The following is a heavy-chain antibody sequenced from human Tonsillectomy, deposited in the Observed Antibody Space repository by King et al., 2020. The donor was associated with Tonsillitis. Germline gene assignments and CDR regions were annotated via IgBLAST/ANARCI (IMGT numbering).Heavy chain of an antibody. CDR3: AKDGPRGFPQYSSSHELPYYYYGMDV. Sequence: VQLVESGGGVVQPGRSLRLSCAASGFTFSSYGMHWVRQAPGKGLEWVAVISYDGSNKYYADSVKGRFTISRDNSKNTLYLQMNSLRAEDTAVYYCAKDGPRGFPQYSSSHELPYYYYGMDVWGQGTTVTVSS. CDR1: GFTFSSYG. V-gene: IGHV3-30*18. CDR2: ISYDGSNK. D-gene: IGHD6-13*01. J-gene: IGHJ6*02.